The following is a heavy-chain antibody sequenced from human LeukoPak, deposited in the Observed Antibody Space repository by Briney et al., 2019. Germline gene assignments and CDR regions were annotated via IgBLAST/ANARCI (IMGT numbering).Heavy chain of an antibody. V-gene: IGHV3-30*18. J-gene: IGHJ2*01. CDR2: ISYDGSNQ. D-gene: IGHD6-19*01. CDR3: AKDRSGLNWYFDL. Sequence: GGSLRLSCAASGFTFSSYGMHWVRQAPGKGLEWVAIISYDGSNQYYTDSVKGRFTISRDNSKNTLYLQMNSLRAEDTAVYYCAKDRSGLNWYFDLWGRGTLVTVSS. CDR1: GFTFSSYG.